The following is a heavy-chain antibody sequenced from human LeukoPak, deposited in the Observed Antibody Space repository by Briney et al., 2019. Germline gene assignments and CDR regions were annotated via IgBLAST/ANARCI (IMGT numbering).Heavy chain of an antibody. CDR1: GGSFSGYY. V-gene: IGHV4-34*01. J-gene: IGHJ4*02. Sequence: PSETLSHTCAVYGGSFSGYYWSWIRQPPGKGLEWIGEINHSGSTNYNPSLKSRVTMSVDTSKNQFSLKVRSVTAADTAVYYCARGYGSGSYYVFWGQGTLVTVSS. CDR3: ARGYGSGSYYVF. D-gene: IGHD3-10*01. CDR2: INHSGST.